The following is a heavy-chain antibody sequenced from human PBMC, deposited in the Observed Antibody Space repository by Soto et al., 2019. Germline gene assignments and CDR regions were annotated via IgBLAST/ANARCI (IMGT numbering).Heavy chain of an antibody. V-gene: IGHV4-39*01. CDR3: ARNLVFDVAGTRSYYFDY. D-gene: IGHD3-9*01. CDR2: IYYSGST. Sequence: PSETLSLTCTVSGGSISSSSYYWGWIRQPPGKGLEWIGSIYYSGSTFYNPSLKSRVTISVDTSKNQFSLKLSSVTAADTAVYYCARNLVFDVAGTRSYYFDYWGQGTLVTVSS. CDR1: GGSISSSSYY. J-gene: IGHJ4*02.